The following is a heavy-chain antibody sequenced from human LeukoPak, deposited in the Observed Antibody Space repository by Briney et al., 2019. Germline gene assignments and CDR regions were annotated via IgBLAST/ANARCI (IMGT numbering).Heavy chain of an antibody. V-gene: IGHV3-74*01. J-gene: IGHJ4*02. CDR3: ASASSHRIAAGGDY. CDR2: MNSDGSSR. Sequence: GGSLRLSCAASGFTFSNYWMHWVRHAPGKGLGWVSRMNSDGSSRNYADSVKGRFTISRDNAKNTVYLQMNSLRAEDTAVYYCASASSHRIAAGGDYWGQGSLVTVSS. D-gene: IGHD6-13*01. CDR1: GFTFSNYW.